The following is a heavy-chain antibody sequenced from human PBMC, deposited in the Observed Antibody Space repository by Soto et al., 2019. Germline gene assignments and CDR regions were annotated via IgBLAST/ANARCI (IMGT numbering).Heavy chain of an antibody. CDR3: EKHAGVSRYFDWLFRVDY. D-gene: IGHD3-9*01. J-gene: IGHJ4*02. V-gene: IGHV3-30*18. Sequence: GGSLRLSCAASGFSFSSYGMHWVRQAPGKGLEWVAVISSDGDNQYYGDSVKGRFTISRDNSKNTLYLQMNSLRAEDTAVYYCEKHAGVSRYFDWLFRVDYWGKGPLVTVSS. CDR1: GFSFSSYG. CDR2: ISSDGDNQ.